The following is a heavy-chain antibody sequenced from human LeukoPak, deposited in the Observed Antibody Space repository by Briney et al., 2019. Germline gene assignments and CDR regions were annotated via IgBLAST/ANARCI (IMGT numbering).Heavy chain of an antibody. Sequence: NPSETLSLTCTVSGGSISSSSYHWGWIRQPPGKGLEWIGSIYSDGNTYYNPSLKSRVTISVDTSKNQFSLKLSSVTAADTAVYYCARLTAGTVDYWGQGTLVTVSS. CDR3: ARLTAGTVDY. D-gene: IGHD1-1*01. CDR1: GGSISSSSYH. V-gene: IGHV4-39*01. CDR2: IYSDGNT. J-gene: IGHJ4*02.